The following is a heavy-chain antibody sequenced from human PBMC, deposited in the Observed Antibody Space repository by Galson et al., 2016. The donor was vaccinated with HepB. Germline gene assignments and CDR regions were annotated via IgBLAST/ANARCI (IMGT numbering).Heavy chain of an antibody. CDR2: IYWDDDR. CDR3: AHGRRDGYKERYFDY. J-gene: IGHJ4*02. D-gene: IGHD5-24*01. CDR1: GFSLSTSGVG. V-gene: IGHV2-5*02. Sequence: PALVKPTQTLTLTCTFSGFSLSTSGVGVGWIRQPPGKALEWLGHIYWDDDRAYRPPLKSRLTITKDTSKNQVVLTMTSMDPMDTGTYYRAHGRRDGYKERYFDYWGQGTLVTVSS.